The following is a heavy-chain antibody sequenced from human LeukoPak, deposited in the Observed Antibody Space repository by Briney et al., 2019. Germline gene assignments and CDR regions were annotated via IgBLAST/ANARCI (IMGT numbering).Heavy chain of an antibody. CDR3: VKDFGNRVATVDC. J-gene: IGHJ4*02. V-gene: IGHV3-23*01. CDR2: ISGTGSGT. Sequence: GGSLRLSCAASEFTFISYAMGWVRQAPGKGLEWVASISGTGSGTYYADSVKGRFTISRDNSKNEMYPQMNSLRAEDTAVYYCVKDFGNRVATVDCWGQGTLVTVSS. CDR1: EFTFISYA. D-gene: IGHD5-12*01.